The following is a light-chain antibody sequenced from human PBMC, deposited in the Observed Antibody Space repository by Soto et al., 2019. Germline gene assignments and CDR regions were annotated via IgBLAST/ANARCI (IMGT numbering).Light chain of an antibody. Sequence: DVVMTQSPLFLPVTLGQPASISFWSSQSIIHSDGNTYLSWFQQRPGQSPRRLIYEVSDRDSGVADRCNGIGTGTEVTLKISSLEAEYLGVYYCLQCTHWPRTFGQGTDVEIK. CDR2: EVS. CDR3: LQCTHWPRT. V-gene: IGKV2-30*02. CDR1: QSIIHSDGNTY. J-gene: IGKJ1*01.